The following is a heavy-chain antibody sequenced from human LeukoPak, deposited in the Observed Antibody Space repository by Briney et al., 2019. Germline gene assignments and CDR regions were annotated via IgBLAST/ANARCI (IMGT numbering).Heavy chain of an antibody. CDR3: ARGAVAGDNWFDP. Sequence: SVKVSCKASGRTFSSYAISWLRQAPGQGLEWMGRIIPILGIANYAQKFQGRVTITADKSTSTAYMELSSLRSEDTAVYYCARGAVAGDNWFDPWGQGTLVTVSS. CDR1: GRTFSSYA. D-gene: IGHD6-19*01. J-gene: IGHJ5*02. V-gene: IGHV1-69*04. CDR2: IIPILGIA.